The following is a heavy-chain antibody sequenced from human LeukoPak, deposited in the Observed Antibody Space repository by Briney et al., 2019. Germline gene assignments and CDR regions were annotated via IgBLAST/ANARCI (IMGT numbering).Heavy chain of an antibody. CDR2: IYSGGDK. CDR3: AKERRAILRFLGGLIDY. CDR1: GFSVSNNY. V-gene: IGHV3-53*01. Sequence: GGSLRLSCAASGFSVSNNYMSWVRQAPGKGLEWVSLIYSGGDKRYAASVKGRFTISRDNSKNTLYLQMDSLRVEDTAVYYCAKERRAILRFLGGLIDYWGQGTLVTVSS. D-gene: IGHD3-3*01. J-gene: IGHJ4*02.